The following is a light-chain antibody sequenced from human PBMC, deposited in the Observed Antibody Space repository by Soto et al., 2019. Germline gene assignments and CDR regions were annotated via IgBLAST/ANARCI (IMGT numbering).Light chain of an antibody. J-gene: IGKJ2*01. CDR2: GAS. V-gene: IGKV3-20*01. CDR3: QLYGNSPMYT. Sequence: EIVLTQSPGTLSLSPGDRATLSCRASQSVSSSSVAWYKQKPGQAPRLLIYGASRRATGTPDTFSGSGSGTDFTLTISSLEPEDFAVYYCQLYGNSPMYTFGQGTKVDIK. CDR1: QSVSSSS.